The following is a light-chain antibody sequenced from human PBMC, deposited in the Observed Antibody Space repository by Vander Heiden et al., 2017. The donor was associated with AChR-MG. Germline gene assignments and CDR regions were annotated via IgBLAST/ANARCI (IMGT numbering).Light chain of an antibody. V-gene: IGKV1-5*03. J-gene: IGKJ1*01. Sequence: DIQMTQSPSALSASVGDRVTITCRASQSISSWLAWYQQTPGKAPKLLIHKASTLQSGVPSRFSGSGSGTEFTLTIDSLQPDDFATYYCQQYSTFSATFGQGTKVEIK. CDR1: QSISSW. CDR3: QQYSTFSAT. CDR2: KAS.